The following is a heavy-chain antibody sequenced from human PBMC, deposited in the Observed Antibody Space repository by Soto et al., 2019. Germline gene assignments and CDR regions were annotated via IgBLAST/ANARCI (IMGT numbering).Heavy chain of an antibody. D-gene: IGHD5-12*01. CDR2: ISYDGSNK. V-gene: IGHV3-30-3*01. Sequence: QVQLVESGGGVVQPGRSLRLSCAASGFTFSSYAMHWVRQAPGKGLEWVAVISYDGSNKYYADSVKGRFTISRDNSKNTLYMHMNSLRAEDTAVYYCAAAYSGYDFGGTDYWGQGTLVTVSS. CDR1: GFTFSSYA. J-gene: IGHJ4*02. CDR3: AAAYSGYDFGGTDY.